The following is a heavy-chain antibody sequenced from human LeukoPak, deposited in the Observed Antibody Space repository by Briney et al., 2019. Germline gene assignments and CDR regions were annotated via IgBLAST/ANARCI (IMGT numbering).Heavy chain of an antibody. CDR1: GDSIRSYY. CDR2: IYYSGST. J-gene: IGHJ4*02. Sequence: PSETLSLTCTVSGDSIRSYYWNWVRQPPGKGLEWIGYIYYSGSTNCNPSLKSRVTISIDTSKNQFSLKLRSVTAADTAVYYCAREVPIVRGLRWDYWGQGTLVTVSS. CDR3: AREVPIVRGLRWDY. V-gene: IGHV4-59*01. D-gene: IGHD3-10*01.